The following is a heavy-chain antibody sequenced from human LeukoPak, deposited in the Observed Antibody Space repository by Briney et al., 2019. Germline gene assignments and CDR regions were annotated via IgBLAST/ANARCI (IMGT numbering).Heavy chain of an antibody. V-gene: IGHV3-21*01. CDR2: LSTSSIYI. CDR3: TRDPSNSGSYSRLDY. J-gene: IGHJ4*02. D-gene: IGHD1-26*01. CDR1: GFTFSSYG. Sequence: PGGSLRLSCAASGFTFSSYGMHWVRQAPGKGLEWVSSLSTSSIYIYYADSVKGRFTISRDNAKNSLYLQMNSLRAEDTALYYCTRDPSNSGSYSRLDYWGQGTLVIVSS.